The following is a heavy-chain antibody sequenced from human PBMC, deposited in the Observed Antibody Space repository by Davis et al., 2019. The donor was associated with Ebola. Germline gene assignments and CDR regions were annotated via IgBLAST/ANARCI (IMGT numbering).Heavy chain of an antibody. V-gene: IGHV3-23*01. J-gene: IGHJ6*02. Sequence: GESLKISCAASGFTFSSYAMSWARQAPGKGLEWVSAISGSGGSTYYADSVKGRFTISRDNSKNTLYLQMNSLRAEDTAEYYCAKGLLGSGYDSHWGQGTTVTVS. D-gene: IGHD5-12*01. CDR3: AKGLLGSGYDSH. CDR2: ISGSGGST. CDR1: GFTFSSYA.